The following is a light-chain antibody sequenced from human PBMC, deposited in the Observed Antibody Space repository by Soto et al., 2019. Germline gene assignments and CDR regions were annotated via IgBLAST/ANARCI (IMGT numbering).Light chain of an antibody. Sequence: DIVLTQSPGTLSLSPGERATLSCRASQSVSSNYLAWYQQKPGQAPRLLIHGASTRATGVPDRLSGSGSGTDFTLTISRLEPEDFAVYHCQQYGSLSWTFGQGTKVDIK. J-gene: IGKJ1*01. V-gene: IGKV3-20*01. CDR1: QSVSSNY. CDR2: GAS. CDR3: QQYGSLSWT.